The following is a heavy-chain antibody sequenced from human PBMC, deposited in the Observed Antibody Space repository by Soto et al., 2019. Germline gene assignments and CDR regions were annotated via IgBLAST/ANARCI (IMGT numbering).Heavy chain of an antibody. CDR2: IRSKAYGGTT. CDR1: GFTFGDYA. V-gene: IGHV3-49*03. D-gene: IGHD5-12*01. CDR3: AREGNLGRWLQPLDF. J-gene: IGHJ4*02. Sequence: GSLRLSCTASGFTFGDYAMSWFRQAPGKGLEWVGFIRSKAYGGTTEYAASVKGRFTISRDDSKSIAYLQMNSLKTEDTAKYFCAREGNLGRWLQPLDFWGQGTLVTVSS.